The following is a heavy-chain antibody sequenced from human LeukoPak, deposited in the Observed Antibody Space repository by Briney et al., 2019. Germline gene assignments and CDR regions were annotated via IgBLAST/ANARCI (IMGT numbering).Heavy chain of an antibody. V-gene: IGHV4-39*01. CDR1: GGSISSSSYY. Sequence: SETLSLTCTVSGGSISSSSYYWGWIRQPPGKGLEWIGSIYYSGSTYYNPSLKSRVTISVDTSKNQISLKLSSVTAADSAVYYCARPTYYYDSSGYSHLYYFVYWGQGTLVTVSS. CDR2: IYYSGST. D-gene: IGHD3-22*01. J-gene: IGHJ4*02. CDR3: ARPTYYYDSSGYSHLYYFVY.